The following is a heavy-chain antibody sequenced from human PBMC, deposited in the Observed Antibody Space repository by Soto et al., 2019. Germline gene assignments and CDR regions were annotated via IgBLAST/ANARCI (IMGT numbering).Heavy chain of an antibody. J-gene: IGHJ4*02. CDR3: ARDISVTSFDY. Sequence: GRSLRLSCAAYGFTFSDYYMSWIRQAPGKGLEWVSYISSSGSTIYYADSVKGRFTISRDNAKNSLYLQMNSLRAEDRAVYDCARDISVTSFDYWGQATLVTVSS. V-gene: IGHV3-11*01. D-gene: IGHD4-4*01. CDR1: GFTFSDYY. CDR2: ISSSGSTI.